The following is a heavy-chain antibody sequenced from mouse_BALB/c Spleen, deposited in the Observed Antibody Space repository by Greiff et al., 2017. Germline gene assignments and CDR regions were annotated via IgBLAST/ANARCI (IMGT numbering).Heavy chain of an antibody. J-gene: IGHJ3*01. D-gene: IGHD2-4*01. CDR3: ARYDYDRAFAY. V-gene: IGHV2-6-7*01. CDR2: IWGDGST. Sequence: VQGVESGPGLVAPSQSLSITCTVSGFSLTGYGVNWVRQPPGKGLEWLGMIWGDGSTDYNSALKSRLSISKDNSKSQVFLKMNSLQTDDTARYYCARYDYDRAFAYWGQGTLVTVSA. CDR1: GFSLTGYG.